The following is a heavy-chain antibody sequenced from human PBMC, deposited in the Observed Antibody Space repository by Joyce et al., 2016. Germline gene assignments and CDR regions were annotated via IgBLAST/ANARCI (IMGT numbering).Heavy chain of an antibody. J-gene: IGHJ4*02. Sequence: QVQLQESGPGLVKPSETLSLTCSVSGDSISQKYWNWIRQPPGKGLDWIGYIYFPGGTNYNPSPKGRVTMSVDTSKSQFALTLTSVTSADTAVYYCARDDIDGYNYFEYWGQGILVTVSS. V-gene: IGHV4-59*13. CDR2: IYFPGGT. CDR3: ARDDIDGYNYFEY. CDR1: GDSISQKY. D-gene: IGHD5-24*01.